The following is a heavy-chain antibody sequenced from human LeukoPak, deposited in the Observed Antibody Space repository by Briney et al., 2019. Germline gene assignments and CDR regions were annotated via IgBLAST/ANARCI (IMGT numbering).Heavy chain of an antibody. CDR3: AKGVDYCSGGSCPADY. CDR1: GFTFSSYS. V-gene: IGHV3-21*01. CDR2: ISSSSYI. Sequence: GGSLRLSCAASGFTFSSYSMNWVRQAPGKGLEWVSSISSSSYIYYADSVKGRFTISRDNAKNSLYLQMNSLRAEDTAVYYCAKGVDYCSGGSCPADYWGPGTLVTVSS. D-gene: IGHD2-15*01. J-gene: IGHJ4*02.